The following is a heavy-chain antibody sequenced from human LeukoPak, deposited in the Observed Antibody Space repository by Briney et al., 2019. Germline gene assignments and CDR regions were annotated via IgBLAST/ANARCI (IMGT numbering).Heavy chain of an antibody. CDR3: ARSYSSSSEFDY. V-gene: IGHV4-34*01. D-gene: IGHD6-6*01. CDR1: GGSFSGYY. Sequence: SETLSLTRAVYGGSFSGYYWSWIRQPPGKGLEWIGEINHSGSTNYNPSLKSRVTISVATSKNQFSLKLSSVTAADTAVYYCARSYSSSSEFDYWGQGTLVTVSS. J-gene: IGHJ4*02. CDR2: INHSGST.